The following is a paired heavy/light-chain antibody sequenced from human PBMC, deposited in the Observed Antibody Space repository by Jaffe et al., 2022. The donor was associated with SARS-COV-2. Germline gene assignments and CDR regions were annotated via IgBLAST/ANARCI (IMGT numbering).Light chain of an antibody. Sequence: QSALTQPASVSGSPGQSITISCTGTSIDVGGYNYVSWYQQHPGRAPKLMIYDVNKRPSGVPDRFSGSKSGNTASLTISGLQTEDEADYYCLSYAGSNTWVFGGGTRLTVL. CDR2: DVN. CDR1: SIDVGGYNY. CDR3: LSYAGSNTWV. J-gene: IGLJ3*02. V-gene: IGLV2-8*01.
Heavy chain of an antibody. CDR1: RFSFRIHG. V-gene: IGHV3-30*03. CDR2: ISADGTKK. Sequence: QVQLVESGGGEVQPGRSLRLSCAASRFSFRIHGMHWVRQAPGKGLEWVALISADGTKKQYADSVKGRFTSSRDNSKNILYLQMNSLRAEDTAMYYCAPDSAMSVLDYWGQGTLVTVSS. J-gene: IGHJ4*02. CDR3: APDSAMSVLDY. D-gene: IGHD3-10*01.